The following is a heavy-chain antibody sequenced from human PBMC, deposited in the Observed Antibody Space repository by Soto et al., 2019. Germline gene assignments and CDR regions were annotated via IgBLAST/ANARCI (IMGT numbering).Heavy chain of an antibody. CDR1: GFTFSSYW. CDR2: INSDGSST. V-gene: IGHV3-74*01. Sequence: GGSLRLSCAASGFTFSSYWMHWVRQAPGKGLVWVSRINSDGSSTSYADSVKGRFTISRDNAKNTLYLQMNSLRAEDTAVYYCARDMGYSSGWTYYYMDVWGKGTTVTVSS. D-gene: IGHD6-19*01. CDR3: ARDMGYSSGWTYYYMDV. J-gene: IGHJ6*03.